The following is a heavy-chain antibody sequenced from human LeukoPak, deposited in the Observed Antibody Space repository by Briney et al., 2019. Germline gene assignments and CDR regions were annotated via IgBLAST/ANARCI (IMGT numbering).Heavy chain of an antibody. CDR1: GFSFTNHA. V-gene: IGHV3-21*01. CDR2: ISSSSSYI. D-gene: IGHD7-27*01. J-gene: IGHJ4*02. Sequence: GGSLRLSCAASGFSFTNHAMNWVRQAPGRGLEWVSSISSSSSYIYYADSVKGRFTISRDNAKNSLYLQMNSLRAEDTAVYYCARDLLGIEDYWGQGTLVTVSS. CDR3: ARDLLGIEDY.